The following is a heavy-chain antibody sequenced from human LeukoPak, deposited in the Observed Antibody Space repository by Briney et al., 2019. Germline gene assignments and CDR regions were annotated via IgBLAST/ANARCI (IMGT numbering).Heavy chain of an antibody. CDR2: IYYSGST. CDR3: ARDAWLRFHYYYGMDV. Sequence: SETLSLTCTVSGGSISSGGYHWSWIRQHPGKGLEWIGYIYYSGSTYYNPSLKSRVTISVDTSKNQFSLKLSSVTAADTAVYYCARDAWLRFHYYYGMDVWGQGTTVTVSS. J-gene: IGHJ6*02. D-gene: IGHD5-12*01. CDR1: GGSISSGGYH. V-gene: IGHV4-31*03.